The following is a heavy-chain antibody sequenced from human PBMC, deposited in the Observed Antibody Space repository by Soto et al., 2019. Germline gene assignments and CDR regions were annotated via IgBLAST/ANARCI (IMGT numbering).Heavy chain of an antibody. Sequence: SQTRSLPGTVSGGSISSYYRSWVRQPPGKGLEWIGYIYYSGSTNYNPSLKSPVTISVDTSKNQFSLKLSAVSAAPTPVHFPGRGSSGSGGGIYNYGMDVVGQGTTHTVSS. V-gene: IGHV4-59*01. CDR1: GGSISSYY. CDR2: IYYSGST. D-gene: IGHD6-19*01. J-gene: IGHJ6*01. CDR3: GRGSSGSGGGIYNYGMDV.